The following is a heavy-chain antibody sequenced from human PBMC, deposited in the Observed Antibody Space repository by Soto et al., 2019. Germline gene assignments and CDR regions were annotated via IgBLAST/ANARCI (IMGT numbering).Heavy chain of an antibody. CDR2: IGPDGRST. D-gene: IGHD1-1*01. Sequence: EAQLVESGGGLVQPGGSLRLSCAASGFTFSSHWMHWVRQAPGKGLVWVSHIGPDGRSTREEDSVQGRFTISRDNARNTLYLQMNSLRDEDTAVYYCARDNNWSYDYWGQGSLVTVSS. CDR1: GFTFSSHW. CDR3: ARDNNWSYDY. V-gene: IGHV3-74*01. J-gene: IGHJ4*02.